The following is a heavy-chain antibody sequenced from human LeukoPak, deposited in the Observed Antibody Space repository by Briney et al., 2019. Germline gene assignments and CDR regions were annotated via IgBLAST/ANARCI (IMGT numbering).Heavy chain of an antibody. CDR3: AKGAYSSGWHNNFDY. J-gene: IGHJ4*02. D-gene: IGHD6-19*01. Sequence: PGRSLRLSCAASGFTFSSYAMSWVRQAPGKGLEWVSAISGSGGSTYYADSVKGRFTISRDNSKNTLYLQMNSLRAEDTAVYYCAKGAYSSGWHNNFDYWGQGTLVTVSS. V-gene: IGHV3-23*01. CDR1: GFTFSSYA. CDR2: ISGSGGST.